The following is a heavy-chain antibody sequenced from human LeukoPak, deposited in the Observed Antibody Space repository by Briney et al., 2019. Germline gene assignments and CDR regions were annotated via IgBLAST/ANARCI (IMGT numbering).Heavy chain of an antibody. V-gene: IGHV1-18*01. CDR2: ISTYNGNT. D-gene: IGHD5-18*01. J-gene: IGHJ6*03. CDR1: GYTFISYG. CDR3: ARDLGYSYGSDYYYMDV. Sequence: ASVKVSCKASGYTFISYGISWVRQAPGQGLEWMGWISTYNGNTNYAQKLQGRVTMTTDTSTSTAYMELRSLRSDDTAVYYCARDLGYSYGSDYYYMDVWGKGTTVTVSS.